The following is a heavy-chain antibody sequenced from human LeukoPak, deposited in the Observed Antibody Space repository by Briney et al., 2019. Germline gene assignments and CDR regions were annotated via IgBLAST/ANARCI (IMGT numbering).Heavy chain of an antibody. J-gene: IGHJ6*03. Sequence: PGGTLRLSCAASGFTFSSYGMSWVRQAPGKGLEWVSSISFTGGTTYYADSVKGRFTISRDNSKDTLYLQMNSVRAEDTAIYYCVKNGDRGAYCSGGSCYPYYYYYMDVWGKVTTVTISS. CDR3: VKNGDRGAYCSGGSCYPYYYYYMDV. D-gene: IGHD2-15*01. V-gene: IGHV3-23*01. CDR1: GFTFSSYG. CDR2: ISFTGGTT.